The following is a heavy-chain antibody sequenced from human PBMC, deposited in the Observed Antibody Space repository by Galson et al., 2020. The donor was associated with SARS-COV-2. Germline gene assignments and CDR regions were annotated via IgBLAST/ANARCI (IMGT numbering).Heavy chain of an antibody. CDR3: ARQGVNMIVLVTVAGWYFDL. D-gene: IGHD3-22*01. J-gene: IGHJ2*01. Sequence: SETLSLTCTVSGYSVSTTNYWGWVRQPPGRGLEWIGSVYPSAPTYYNPSLKSPVTISVDTSKNQFSLRLDSVTAADTALYYCARQGVNMIVLVTVAGWYFDLCGRGTLVTVSS. CDR1: GYSVSTTNY. V-gene: IGHV4-38-2*02. CDR2: VYPSAPT.